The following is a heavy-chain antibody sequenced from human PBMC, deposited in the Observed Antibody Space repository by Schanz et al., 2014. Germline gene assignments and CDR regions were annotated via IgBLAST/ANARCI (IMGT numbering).Heavy chain of an antibody. Sequence: QVHLVESGAGVVQPGRSLRLSCAASGFTFSRYGMHWVRQAPGKGLEWVAVISDDGSGKYSADSVKVRFTISRDNSKNTLFLQMSSLSSEDTAVYYCARDGDFDYWGQGTLVTVSS. CDR1: GFTFSRYG. J-gene: IGHJ4*02. V-gene: IGHV3-30*03. CDR3: ARDGDFDY. CDR2: ISDDGSGK.